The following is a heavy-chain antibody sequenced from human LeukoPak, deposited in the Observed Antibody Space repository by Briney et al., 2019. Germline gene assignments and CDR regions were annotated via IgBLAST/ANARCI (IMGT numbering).Heavy chain of an antibody. J-gene: IGHJ6*02. CDR2: TYYRSKWYN. CDR1: GDSVSSNSAA. CDR3: ARDLLVAMITYYYYGMDV. V-gene: IGHV6-1*01. D-gene: IGHD5-12*01. Sequence: SQTLSLTCAISGDSVSSNSAAWNWIRQSPSRGLEWLGRTYYRSKWYNDYAVSVKSRITINPDTSKNQFSLQLNSVTPEDTAVYYCARDLLVAMITYYYYGMDVWGQGTTVTVSS.